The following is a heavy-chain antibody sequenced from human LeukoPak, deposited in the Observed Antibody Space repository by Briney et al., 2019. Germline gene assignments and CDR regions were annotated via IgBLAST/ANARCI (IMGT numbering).Heavy chain of an antibody. D-gene: IGHD3-10*01. J-gene: IGHJ4*02. Sequence: WASVKVSCKASGYTFTSYYMHWVRQAPGQGLEWMGWINPNSGGTNYAQKFQGRVTMTRDTSISTAYMELSRLRSDDTAVYYCARDPHLTSITMVRGVISSRPFDYWGQGTLVTVSS. CDR3: ARDPHLTSITMVRGVISSRPFDY. V-gene: IGHV1-2*02. CDR2: INPNSGGT. CDR1: GYTFTSYY.